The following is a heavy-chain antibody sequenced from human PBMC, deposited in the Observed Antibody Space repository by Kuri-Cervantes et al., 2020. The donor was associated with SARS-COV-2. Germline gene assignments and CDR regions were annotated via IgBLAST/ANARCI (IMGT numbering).Heavy chain of an antibody. CDR2: IYYSGST. Sequence: SETLSLTCTVPGGSISSYYWSWIRQPPGKGLEWIGYIYYSGSTNYNPSLKSRVTISVDTSKNQFSLKLSSVTAADTAVYYCARPRDSSGYEGWFDPWGQGTLVTVSS. CDR3: ARPRDSSGYEGWFDP. J-gene: IGHJ5*02. D-gene: IGHD3-22*01. CDR1: GGSISSYY. V-gene: IGHV4-59*01.